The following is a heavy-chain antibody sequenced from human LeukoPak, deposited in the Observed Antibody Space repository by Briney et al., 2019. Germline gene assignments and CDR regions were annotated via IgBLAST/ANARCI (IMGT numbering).Heavy chain of an antibody. J-gene: IGHJ4*02. CDR2: IYTSGST. D-gene: IGHD1-1*01. Sequence: PSETLSLTCTISGGSFSTYYWSWIRQPAGKGLEWIGRIYTSGSTNYNPSLKSRVTMSVDTSKNQFSLILRSVTAADTAVYYCARQGGNSKYYFDYWGQGTLVTVSS. V-gene: IGHV4-4*07. CDR3: ARQGGNSKYYFDY. CDR1: GGSFSTYY.